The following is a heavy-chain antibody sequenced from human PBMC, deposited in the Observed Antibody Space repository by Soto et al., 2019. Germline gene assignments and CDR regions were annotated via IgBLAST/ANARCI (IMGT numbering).Heavy chain of an antibody. V-gene: IGHV3-23*01. CDR3: ARDKSPHSSGWHNRQFDY. J-gene: IGHJ4*02. CDR1: GFTFSSYA. CDR2: VTGNGRDT. D-gene: IGHD6-19*01. Sequence: PGGSLRLSCAASGFTFSSYAMSWVRQAPGKGLECGSVVTGNGRDTAYADSVKGRFTISRDNSKNTLYLQMSSLRAEDTAVYYCARDKSPHSSGWHNRQFDYWAQGTLVTVSS.